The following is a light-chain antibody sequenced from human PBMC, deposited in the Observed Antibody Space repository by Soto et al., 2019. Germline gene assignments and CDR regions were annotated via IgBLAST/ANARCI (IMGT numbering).Light chain of an antibody. Sequence: QMTQSPSSLSASVGDRVTITCRASQSISTYVNWYQQKSGKAPKLLIYNASRLQSGVPSRFSGSGSGTEFTLTISSLQPDDFATYYCQQYNSYSPWTFGQGTKVDIK. CDR3: QQYNSYSPWT. V-gene: IGKV1-5*01. CDR1: QSISTY. CDR2: NAS. J-gene: IGKJ1*01.